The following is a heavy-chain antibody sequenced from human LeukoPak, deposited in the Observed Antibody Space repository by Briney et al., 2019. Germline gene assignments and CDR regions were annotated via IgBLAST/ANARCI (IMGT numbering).Heavy chain of an antibody. CDR1: GYTLTELP. V-gene: IGHV1-24*01. D-gene: IGHD1-1*01. CDR2: FDPEDGET. CDR3: ATRTTGTTDALDI. J-gene: IGHJ3*02. Sequence: GASVKVSCKVFGYTLTELPIHWVRQAPGKGFEWVGGFDPEDGETTYAQKFQGRVTMTEDTSTDTAYMEVSGLRSEDTAVYYCATRTTGTTDALDIWGQGTMVTVSS.